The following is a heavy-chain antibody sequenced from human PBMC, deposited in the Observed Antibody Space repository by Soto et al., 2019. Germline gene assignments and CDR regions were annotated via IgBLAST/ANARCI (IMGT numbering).Heavy chain of an antibody. CDR2: IYYSGST. V-gene: IGHV4-39*01. J-gene: IGHJ4*01. CDR3: ARRFRVGATISSPYFDY. D-gene: IGHD1-26*01. Sequence: ASETLSLTCTVSGGSISSSSYYWGWIRQPPGKGLEWIGSIYYSGSTYYNPSLKSRVTISVDTSKNQFSLKLSSVTAADTAVYYCARRFRVGATISSPYFDYW. CDR1: GGSISSSSYY.